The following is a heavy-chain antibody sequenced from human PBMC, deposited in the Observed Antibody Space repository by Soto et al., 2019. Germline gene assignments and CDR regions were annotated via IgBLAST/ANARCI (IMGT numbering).Heavy chain of an antibody. CDR1: GGSISGSYYY. J-gene: IGHJ6*02. D-gene: IGHD3-10*01. Sequence: SETLSLTCAVSGGSISGSYYYWAWLRQSPGKGLEWIGSIYYSGSTYYNPSLKSRVTISVDTSKNQFSLKLSSVTAADTAVYYCARRDITMVRGVISPTYYGMDVWGQGTTVTVSS. CDR3: ARRDITMVRGVISPTYYGMDV. CDR2: IYYSGST. V-gene: IGHV4-39*01.